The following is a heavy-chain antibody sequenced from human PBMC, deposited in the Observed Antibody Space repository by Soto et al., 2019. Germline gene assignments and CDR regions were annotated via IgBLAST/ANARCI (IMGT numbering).Heavy chain of an antibody. V-gene: IGHV3-33*01. CDR3: ARDPSTMVRGVIKIHWYFDL. J-gene: IGHJ2*01. CDR1: GFTFSSYG. D-gene: IGHD3-10*01. CDR2: IWYDGSNK. Sequence: QVQLVESGGGVVQPGRSLRLSCAASGFTFSSYGMHWVRQAPGKGLEWVAVIWYDGSNKYYADSVKGRFTISRDNSKNTLYLQMNSLRAEDTAVYYCARDPSTMVRGVIKIHWYFDLWGRGTLVTVSS.